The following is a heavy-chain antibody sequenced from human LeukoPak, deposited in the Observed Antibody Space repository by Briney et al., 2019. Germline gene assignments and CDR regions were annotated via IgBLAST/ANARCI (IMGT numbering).Heavy chain of an antibody. CDR3: AKSRGIYDNSGWRTFDY. CDR2: ISAGGDTT. V-gene: IGHV3-23*01. J-gene: IGHJ4*02. Sequence: PGGSLRLSCAASGFTFTTYTLSWVRQAPGKGLEWVSIISAGGDTTYYADSVKGRFTISRDNPKNTLYLQMNSLRAEDTAVYYCAKSRGIYDNSGWRTFDYWGQGTLVTVSS. D-gene: IGHD6-19*01. CDR1: GFTFTTYT.